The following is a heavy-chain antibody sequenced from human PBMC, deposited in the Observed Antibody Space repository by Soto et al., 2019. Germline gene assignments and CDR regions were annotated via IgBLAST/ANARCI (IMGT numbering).Heavy chain of an antibody. D-gene: IGHD6-25*01. V-gene: IGHV5-10-1*01. CDR2: IDPSDSYT. CDR3: VRQQGRIAAEVDV. CDR1: GYSFSSYW. J-gene: IGHJ6*02. Sequence: PGESLKISCKGSGYSFSSYWIIWVRQMPGKGLEWMGRIDPSDSYTNYSPSFRGRVTISLDKSITTAYLQWSSLEASDTAIYYCVRQQGRIAAEVDVWGQGTTVTVSS.